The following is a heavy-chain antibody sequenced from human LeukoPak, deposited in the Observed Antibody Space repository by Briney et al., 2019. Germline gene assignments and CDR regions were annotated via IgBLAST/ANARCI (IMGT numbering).Heavy chain of an antibody. J-gene: IGHJ4*02. Sequence: PGGSLRLSCAASGFTFSSYEMNWVRQAPGKGLEWVSYISSSGSTIYYADSVKGRFTISRDNAKNSLYLQMNSLRAEDTAVYYCAREVGEILTGYTNGNYFDYWGQGTLVTVSS. CDR3: AREVGEILTGYTNGNYFDY. CDR1: GFTFSSYE. D-gene: IGHD3-9*01. CDR2: ISSSGSTI. V-gene: IGHV3-48*03.